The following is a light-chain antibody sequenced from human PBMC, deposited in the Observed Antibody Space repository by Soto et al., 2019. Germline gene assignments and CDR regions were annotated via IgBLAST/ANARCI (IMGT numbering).Light chain of an antibody. CDR3: QSYDADFVI. V-gene: IGLV1-40*01. J-gene: IGLJ2*01. CDR2: GNS. CDR1: SSNIGAGYD. Sequence: QSVLTQPPSVSGAPGQRVTISCTGSSSNIGAGYDVHWYQQLPGTAPKLLIYGNSNRPSGVPDRFSGSTDGSSNSASLTISGLQTEDEADYYCQSYDADFVIFGGGTKVTVL.